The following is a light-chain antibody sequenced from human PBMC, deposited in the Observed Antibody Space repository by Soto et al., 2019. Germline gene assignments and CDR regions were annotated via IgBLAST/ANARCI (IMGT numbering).Light chain of an antibody. CDR2: AAS. CDR3: QHINSYPIT. Sequence: DIQLTQSPSFLSASVGDRVTITCRASQDISGSLAWYQQKPGTAPKLLIFAASTLQGGVPSRFSGSGSGTEFTVTSSSLQPEDFATYYCQHINSYPITFGQGTRLDIK. CDR1: QDISGS. J-gene: IGKJ5*01. V-gene: IGKV1-9*01.